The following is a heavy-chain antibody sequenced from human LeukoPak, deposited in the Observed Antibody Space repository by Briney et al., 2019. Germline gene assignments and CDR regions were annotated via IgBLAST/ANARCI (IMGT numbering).Heavy chain of an antibody. J-gene: IGHJ4*02. CDR2: IKQDGSEK. Sequence: PGGSLRLSCAASGFTFSSYWMSWVRQAPGKGLEWVANIKQDGSEKYYVDSVKGRFTMSRDNAKNSVHLQMNSVRAEDTAVYYCASGYYYDSSGPPDYFDHWGQGTLVTVSS. CDR1: GFTFSSYW. CDR3: ASGYYYDSSGPPDYFDH. D-gene: IGHD3-22*01. V-gene: IGHV3-7*01.